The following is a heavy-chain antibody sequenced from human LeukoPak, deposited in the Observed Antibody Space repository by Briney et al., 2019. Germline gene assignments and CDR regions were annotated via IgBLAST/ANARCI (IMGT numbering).Heavy chain of an antibody. CDR2: ISSSSSYI. CDR3: ASSESYLGLPD. J-gene: IGHJ4*02. CDR1: GFTFSSYS. V-gene: IGHV3-21*01. D-gene: IGHD1-26*01. Sequence: GGSLRLSCAASGFTFSSYSMNWVRQAPGKGLEWVSSISSSSSYIYYADSVKGRFTISRDNTKNSLYLQMNSLRAEDTAVYYCASSESYLGLPDWGQGTLVTVSS.